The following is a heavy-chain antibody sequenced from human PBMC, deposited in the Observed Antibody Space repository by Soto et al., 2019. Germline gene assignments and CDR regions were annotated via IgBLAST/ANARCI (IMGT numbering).Heavy chain of an antibody. J-gene: IGHJ5*02. CDR2: ISAYNGNT. Sequence: ASVKVSCKXSGYTFTSYYMHWVRQAPGQGLEWMGWISAYNGNTNYAQKLQGRVTMTTDTSTSTAYMELRSLRSDDTAVYYCARLSVVVAAMVWFDPWGQGTLVTVSS. D-gene: IGHD2-21*02. CDR1: GYTFTSYY. CDR3: ARLSVVVAAMVWFDP. V-gene: IGHV1-18*04.